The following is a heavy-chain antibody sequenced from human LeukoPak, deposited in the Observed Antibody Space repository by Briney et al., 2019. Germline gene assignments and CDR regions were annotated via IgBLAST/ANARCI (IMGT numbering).Heavy chain of an antibody. CDR1: GYSFTTYW. CDR3: VRSRGYSYGYSYYFDY. CDR2: IYPGDSET. D-gene: IGHD5-18*01. Sequence: GESLKNSCKGSGYSFTTYWIGWVRQTPGKGLEWMGIIYPGDSETRYSPSFQGQVTISADKSISTAYLQWSSLKASDTAMYYCVRSRGYSYGYSYYFDYWGQGTLVTVSS. V-gene: IGHV5-51*01. J-gene: IGHJ4*02.